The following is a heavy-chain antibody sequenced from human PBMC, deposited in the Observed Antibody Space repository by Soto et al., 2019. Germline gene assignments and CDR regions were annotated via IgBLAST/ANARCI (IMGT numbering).Heavy chain of an antibody. CDR3: AREVAVSAFDI. CDR2: IGTAGDT. V-gene: IGHV3-13*01. CDR1: GFTFSSYD. J-gene: IGHJ3*02. Sequence: GGSLRLSCAASGFTFSSYDMHWVRQATGKGLEWVSAIGTAGDTYYPGSVKGRFTISRENAKNSLYLQMNSLRAGDTAVYYCAREVAVSAFDIWGQGTMVTVSS. D-gene: IGHD6-19*01.